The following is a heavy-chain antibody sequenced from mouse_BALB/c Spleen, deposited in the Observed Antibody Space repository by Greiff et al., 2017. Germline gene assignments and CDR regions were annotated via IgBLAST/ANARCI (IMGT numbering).Heavy chain of an antibody. Sequence: EVKLVESGPDLVKPSQSLSLTCTVTGYSMTSGYSWPWIRQFPGNKLEWMGYIHYSGSTNYNPSLKSRISITRDTSKNQFFLQLNSVTTEDTATYYCARDYYGSSYGYFDVWGAGTTVTVSS. CDR1: GYSMTSGYS. CDR2: IHYSGST. V-gene: IGHV3-1*02. CDR3: ARDYYGSSYGYFDV. J-gene: IGHJ1*01. D-gene: IGHD1-1*01.